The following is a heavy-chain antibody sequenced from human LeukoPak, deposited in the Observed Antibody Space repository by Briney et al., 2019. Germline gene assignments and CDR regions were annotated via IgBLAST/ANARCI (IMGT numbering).Heavy chain of an antibody. Sequence: GGSLRLSCAASGFTFDDYAMHWVRQAPGKGLEWVSLISGDGGSTYYADSVKGRFTISRDNSKNSLYLQMNSLRTEDTALYYRAKGSPYSGYLYYWGQGTLVTVSS. J-gene: IGHJ4*02. CDR3: AKGSPYSGYLYY. CDR2: ISGDGGST. D-gene: IGHD3-22*01. V-gene: IGHV3-43*02. CDR1: GFTFDDYA.